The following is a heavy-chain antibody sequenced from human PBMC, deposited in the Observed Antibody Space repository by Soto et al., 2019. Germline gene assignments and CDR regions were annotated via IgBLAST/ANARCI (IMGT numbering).Heavy chain of an antibody. CDR1: GFTFNSYG. CDR3: AKVIGQVTIPDY. D-gene: IGHD2-21*01. Sequence: QVQLVESGGGVVQPGRSLRLSCAASGFTFNSYGMHWVHQGTGKGLEWVALISYDGSDKYYPDSVKGRFTISRDNSKNTLYLQMNSLRPEDTAVYYCAKVIGQVTIPDYWGQGTLVTVSS. CDR2: ISYDGSDK. J-gene: IGHJ4*02. V-gene: IGHV3-30*18.